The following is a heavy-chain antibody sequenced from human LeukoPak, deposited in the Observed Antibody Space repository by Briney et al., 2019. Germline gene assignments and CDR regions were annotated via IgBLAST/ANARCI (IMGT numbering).Heavy chain of an antibody. CDR2: ISAYNGNT. V-gene: IGHV1-18*01. CDR3: ARDRRFVGINPFNWFDP. J-gene: IGHJ5*02. Sequence: ASVKVSCKASGYTFTSYGISWVRQAPGQGLEWMGWISAYNGNTNYAQKLQGRVTMTTDTSTSTAYMELRSLRSDDTAVYYCARDRRFVGINPFNWFDPWGQGTLVTVPS. CDR1: GYTFTSYG. D-gene: IGHD3-22*01.